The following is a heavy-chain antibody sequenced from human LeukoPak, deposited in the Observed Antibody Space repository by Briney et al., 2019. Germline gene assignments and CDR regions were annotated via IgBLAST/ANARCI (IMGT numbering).Heavy chain of an antibody. V-gene: IGHV4-34*01. CDR1: GGSFSGYY. D-gene: IGHD3-16*02. CDR3: ARGITFGGVIKY. J-gene: IGHJ4*02. CDR2: INHSGST. Sequence: SETLSLTCAVYGGSFSGYYWSWIRQPPGKGLEWIGEINHSGSTNYNPSLKSRVTISVDTSKNQFSLKLSSVTAADTAVYYCARGITFGGVIKYWGQGTLVTVSS.